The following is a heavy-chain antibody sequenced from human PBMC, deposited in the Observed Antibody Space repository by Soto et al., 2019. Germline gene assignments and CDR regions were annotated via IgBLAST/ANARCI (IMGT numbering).Heavy chain of an antibody. CDR2: INAGNGNT. Sequence: QVQLVQSGAEVKKPGASVKVSCKASGYTFTSYAMHWVRQAPGQGLEWMGWINAGNGNTKYSQKFQGRVTITRDTSGSTAYMELVRLSSEVTAVYYCARDLVMDVWGQGTTVTVSS. J-gene: IGHJ6*02. CDR1: GYTFTSYA. CDR3: ARDLVMDV. V-gene: IGHV1-3*01. D-gene: IGHD2-8*02.